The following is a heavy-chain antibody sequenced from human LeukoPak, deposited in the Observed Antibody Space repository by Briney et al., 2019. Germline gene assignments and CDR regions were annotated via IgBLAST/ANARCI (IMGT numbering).Heavy chain of an antibody. CDR3: ARSGGSPLDLDWFDP. CDR2: ISDYNGNT. Sequence: GASVKVSCKASGYTFTSYGISWVRQAPGQGLEWMGWISDYNGNTNYAQKLQGRVTMTTDTSTSTAYMELRSLRSDDTAVYYCARSGGSPLDLDWFDPWGQGTLVTVSS. V-gene: IGHV1-18*01. J-gene: IGHJ5*02. D-gene: IGHD2-8*02. CDR1: GYTFTSYG.